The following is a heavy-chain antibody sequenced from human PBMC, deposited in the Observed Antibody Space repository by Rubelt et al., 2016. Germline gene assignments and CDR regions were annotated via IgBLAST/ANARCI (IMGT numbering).Heavy chain of an antibody. J-gene: IGHJ1*01. CDR1: GYTITSYY. Sequence: QVQLVQSGAEVKKPGASVKVSCKASGYTITSYYMHWVRQAPGQGLEWMGWMNPNSGNTGYAQKFQGRVTMTRTTCISTAYMELSSLRSEDTAVDYCARYSEQLGRWCQGALVTVSS. CDR3: ARYSEQLGR. V-gene: IGHV1-8*02. CDR2: MNPNSGNT. D-gene: IGHD6-6*01.